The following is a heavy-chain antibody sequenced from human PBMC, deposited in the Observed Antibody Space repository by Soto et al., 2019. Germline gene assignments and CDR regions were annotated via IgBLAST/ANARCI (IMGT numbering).Heavy chain of an antibody. V-gene: IGHV3-30*03. Sequence: QVQLVESGGGVVQPGTSLRLSCAASGFTFSNYGMHWVRQAPGKGLEWVAAISYDGTNKYYADSVKGRFTISRYNSKSALYLQMNSLRADDTALYYCARRAGSDYDWRWFDPWGQGTLVTVSS. CDR1: GFTFSNYG. CDR2: ISYDGTNK. CDR3: ARRAGSDYDWRWFDP. J-gene: IGHJ5*02. D-gene: IGHD5-12*01.